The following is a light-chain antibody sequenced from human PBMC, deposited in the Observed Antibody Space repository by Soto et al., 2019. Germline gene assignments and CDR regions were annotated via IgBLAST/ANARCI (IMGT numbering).Light chain of an antibody. CDR1: SSDVGGYNY. Sequence: QSALTQPASVSGSPGQSIAISCTGSSSDVGGYNYVSWYQQHPGKAHKLMIYEVYDRPSGVSIRFSGSKSGNTASLTISGLQAEDEADYYCSSYTGASTYVFGAGTKLTVL. CDR2: EVY. J-gene: IGLJ1*01. V-gene: IGLV2-14*01. CDR3: SSYTGASTYV.